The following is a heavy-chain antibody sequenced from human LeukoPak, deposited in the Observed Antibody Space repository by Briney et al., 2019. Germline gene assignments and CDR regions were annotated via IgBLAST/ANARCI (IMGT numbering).Heavy chain of an antibody. CDR2: IYSGGST. CDR1: GFTVSSNY. CDR3: TRDVVAGLYYYYYYYMDV. J-gene: IGHJ6*03. V-gene: IGHV3-53*01. Sequence: GGSLRLSCAASGFTVSSNYMSWVRQAPGKGLEWVSVIYSGGSTYYADSVKGRFTISRDDSKSTAYLQMNSLKTEDTAVYYCTRDVVAGLYYYYYYYMDVWGKGTTVTVSS. D-gene: IGHD6-19*01.